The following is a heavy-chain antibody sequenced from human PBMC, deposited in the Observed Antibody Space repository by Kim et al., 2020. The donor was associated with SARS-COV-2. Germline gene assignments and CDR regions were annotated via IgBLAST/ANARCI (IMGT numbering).Heavy chain of an antibody. D-gene: IGHD3-22*01. CDR3: AKSDYYDSSGYSVPYYFDL. CDR1: GFTFSSYG. V-gene: IGHV3-30*18. J-gene: IGHJ4*02. CDR2: ISNDGSNK. Sequence: GGSLRLSCAASGFTFSSYGMNWVRQAPGKGLEWVAVISNDGSNKYYVDSVKGRFTISRDNSKNTLYLQMNSLRAEDTAVYYCAKSDYYDSSGYSVPYYFDLWGRGTLVTVSS.